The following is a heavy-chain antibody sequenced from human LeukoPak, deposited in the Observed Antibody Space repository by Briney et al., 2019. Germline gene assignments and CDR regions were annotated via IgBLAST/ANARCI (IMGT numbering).Heavy chain of an antibody. CDR1: GYTFTSYY. Sequence: ASVKVSCKASGYTFTSYYMHWVRQAPGQGLEWMGIINPSGGSTSYAQKFQGRVTMTRDTSTSTVYMELSSLRSEDTAVYYCARCPPSDCGNIYFDYWGQGTLVTVSS. D-gene: IGHD2-21*01. CDR2: INPSGGST. J-gene: IGHJ4*02. V-gene: IGHV1-46*01. CDR3: ARCPPSDCGNIYFDY.